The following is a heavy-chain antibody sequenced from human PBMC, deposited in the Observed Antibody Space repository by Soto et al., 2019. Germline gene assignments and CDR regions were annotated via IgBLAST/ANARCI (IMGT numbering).Heavy chain of an antibody. Sequence: EVQLLESGGGLVQPGESLRLSCAASGFTFSYYWMHWVRQAPGMGLVWVSRIHSDGSSTTYADSVKGRFTISRDNARNTLYLQMNILRAEDTAVYYCASGDRGAFDLWGQGTVLTVSS. D-gene: IGHD3-10*01. CDR2: IHSDGSST. V-gene: IGHV3-74*01. CDR1: GFTFSYYW. CDR3: ASGDRGAFDL. J-gene: IGHJ3*01.